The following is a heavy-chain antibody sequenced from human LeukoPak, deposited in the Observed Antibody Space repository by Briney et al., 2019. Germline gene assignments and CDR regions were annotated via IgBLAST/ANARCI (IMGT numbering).Heavy chain of an antibody. D-gene: IGHD4/OR15-4a*01. V-gene: IGHV3-74*01. CDR3: VPDYLED. CDR1: GLTFSSYW. Sequence: GGALRLSCAASGLTFSSYWMHWARQAPGKGLVWVSHINSDGSSTTYADSVKGRFTISRDNAKNTLYLQMNSLRAEDTAVYYCVPDYLEDWGQGTLVTVSS. J-gene: IGHJ4*02. CDR2: INSDGSST.